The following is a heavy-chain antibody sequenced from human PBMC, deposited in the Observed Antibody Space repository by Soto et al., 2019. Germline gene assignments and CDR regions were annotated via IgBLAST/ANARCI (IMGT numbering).Heavy chain of an antibody. CDR3: ARFTVTGPCDY. J-gene: IGHJ4*02. Sequence: QVTLKESGPVLVKPTETLTLTCTVSGFSLSNIRMGVSWIRQPPGKALEWLAHIFSNDEKSYSTSLKSRLTISEDTSKSQVVLTMTNMGPVDTATYFCARFTVTGPCDYWGQGTLVTVSS. CDR2: IFSNDEK. V-gene: IGHV2-26*01. CDR1: GFSLSNIRMG. D-gene: IGHD2-8*02.